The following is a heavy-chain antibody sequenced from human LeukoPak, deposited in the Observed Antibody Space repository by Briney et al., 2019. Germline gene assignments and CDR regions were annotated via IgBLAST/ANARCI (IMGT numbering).Heavy chain of an antibody. CDR3: ARGGLAVAVFDY. CDR1: GGSISSYY. V-gene: IGHV4-59*01. D-gene: IGHD6-19*01. Sequence: PSETLSLTCTVSGGSISSYYWSWIRQPPGKGLEWIWYIYYSGSTNYNPSLKSRVTISVDTSKNQFSLKLSSVTAADTAVYYCARGGLAVAVFDYWGQGTLVTVSS. J-gene: IGHJ4*02. CDR2: IYYSGST.